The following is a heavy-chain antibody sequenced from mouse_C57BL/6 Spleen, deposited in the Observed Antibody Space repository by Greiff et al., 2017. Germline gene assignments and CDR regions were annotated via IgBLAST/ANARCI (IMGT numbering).Heavy chain of an antibody. CDR1: GFSLTSYG. CDR3: AIYDYDVPFAY. V-gene: IGHV2-6*01. CDR2: IWGVGST. D-gene: IGHD2-4*01. J-gene: IGHJ3*01. Sequence: QVQLKESGPGLVAPSQSLSITCTVSGFSLTSYGVAWVRQSPGKGLEWLGVIWGVGSTNYNSALKSRLSISTDNSKSQVFLKMNSLQTDDTAMYYCAIYDYDVPFAYWGQGTLVTVSA.